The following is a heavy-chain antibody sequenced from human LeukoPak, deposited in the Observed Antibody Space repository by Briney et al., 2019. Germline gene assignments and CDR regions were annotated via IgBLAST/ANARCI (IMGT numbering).Heavy chain of an antibody. V-gene: IGHV4-28*05. CDR3: ASTRKSYCSSTSCYPPGFDY. CDR2: IYYSGSI. D-gene: IGHD2-2*01. J-gene: IGHJ4*02. CDR1: GYSISSSNW. Sequence: SETLSLTCAVSGYSISSSNWWGWIRQPPGKGLEWIGYIYYSGSIYYNPSLKSRVTMSVDTSKNQFSLKLSSVTAVDTAVYYCASTRKSYCSSTSCYPPGFDYGGKGTLVTVSS.